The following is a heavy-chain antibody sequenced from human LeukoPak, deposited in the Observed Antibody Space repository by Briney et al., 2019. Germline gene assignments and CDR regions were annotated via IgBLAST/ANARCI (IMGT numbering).Heavy chain of an antibody. CDR2: IHEDGGAE. Sequence: GGSLRLSCVVSGFTFSRYWMNWVRQAPGKGLEWVANIHEDGGAEYYVDSVKGRFTISRDNAKNSLYLQMSSLRAEDTAVYYCARTLRLNTPRAFDIWGQGTMVTVSS. D-gene: IGHD3-3*01. CDR1: GFTFSRYW. J-gene: IGHJ3*02. V-gene: IGHV3-7*05. CDR3: ARTLRLNTPRAFDI.